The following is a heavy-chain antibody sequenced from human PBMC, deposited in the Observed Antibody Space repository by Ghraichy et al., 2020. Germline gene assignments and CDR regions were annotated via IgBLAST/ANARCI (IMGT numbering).Heavy chain of an antibody. D-gene: IGHD1-26*01. J-gene: IGHJ6*02. V-gene: IGHV3-48*02. Sequence: GALRLSCAASGFTFSTYSMNWVRQAPGKGLEWGSYISSGSGTRSYADSVKGRFIISRDNAKNSLYLQMTSLRDEDAAVYYCVREGVGAKAVGMDVWGQGTTVTVSS. CDR1: GFTFSTYS. CDR2: ISSGSGTR. CDR3: VREGVGAKAVGMDV.